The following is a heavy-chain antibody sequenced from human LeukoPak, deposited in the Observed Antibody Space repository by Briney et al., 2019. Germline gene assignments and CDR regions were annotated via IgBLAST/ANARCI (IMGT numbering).Heavy chain of an antibody. J-gene: IGHJ5*02. CDR2: INHSGST. CDR1: GGSFSGYY. CDR3: ARWDGYCSSTSCQTGFDP. Sequence: SETLSLTCAVYGGSFSGYYWSWIRQPPGKGLEWIGEINHSGSTNYNPSLKSRVTISVDTSKNQFSLKLSSVTAADTAVYYCARWDGYCSSTSCQTGFDPWGQGTLVTVSS. V-gene: IGHV4-34*01. D-gene: IGHD2-2*01.